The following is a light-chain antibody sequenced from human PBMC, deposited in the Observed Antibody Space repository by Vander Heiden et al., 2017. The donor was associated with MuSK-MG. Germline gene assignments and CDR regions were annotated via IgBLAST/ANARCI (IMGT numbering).Light chain of an antibody. CDR2: DAS. V-gene: IGKV3-11*01. CDR3: QQRSNWPLGGFT. CDR1: QSVSSY. J-gene: IGKJ3*01. Sequence: EIVLTQSPATLSLSPGERATLSCRASQSVSSYLAWYQQKPGQAPRLLIYDASNRATGIPARFSGSGSGTDFTLTISSLKPEDFAVYYCQQRSNWPLGGFTFGPGTKVDIK.